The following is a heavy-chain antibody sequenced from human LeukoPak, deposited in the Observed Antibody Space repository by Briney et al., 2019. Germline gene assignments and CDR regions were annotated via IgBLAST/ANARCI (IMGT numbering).Heavy chain of an antibody. CDR2: ISYDGSNK. J-gene: IGHJ6*02. Sequence: PGRSLRLSCAASGFIFSKCGMHWVRQAPGKGLEWVAVISYDGSNKNYADSVKGRFTISRGNSENTLYLQMNSLRVEDTAVYYCAKGRGAYYYYAMDVWGQGTTVTVSS. CDR1: GFIFSKCG. CDR3: AKGRGAYYYYAMDV. V-gene: IGHV3-30*18. D-gene: IGHD3-16*01.